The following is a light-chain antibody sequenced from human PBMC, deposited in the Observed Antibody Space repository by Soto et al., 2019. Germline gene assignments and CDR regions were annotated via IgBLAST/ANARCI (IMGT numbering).Light chain of an antibody. CDR1: QTVSTY. J-gene: IGKJ1*01. CDR3: QQYNQWPPWT. CDR2: GAS. V-gene: IGKV3D-15*01. Sequence: VLTQSPSTLSLSPGERATLSCRARQTVSTYLSWYQHKPGQAPRLLIYGASNRATGIPARFSGSGSGTDFTLTISSLQSEDFAVYYCQQYNQWPPWTFGQGTKVDIK.